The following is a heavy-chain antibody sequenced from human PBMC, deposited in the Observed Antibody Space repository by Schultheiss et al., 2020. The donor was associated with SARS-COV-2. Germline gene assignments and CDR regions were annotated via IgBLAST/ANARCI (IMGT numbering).Heavy chain of an antibody. J-gene: IGHJ4*02. CDR3: ARRRGYSYGPFDY. D-gene: IGHD5-18*01. V-gene: IGHV4-59*12. Sequence: SETLSLTCTVSGGSISRYYWSWIRQPPGKGLEWIGYIYYSGSTNYNPSLKSRVTISVDTSKNQFSLKLSSVTAADTAVYYCARRRGYSYGPFDYWGQGTLVTVSS. CDR2: IYYSGST. CDR1: GGSISRYY.